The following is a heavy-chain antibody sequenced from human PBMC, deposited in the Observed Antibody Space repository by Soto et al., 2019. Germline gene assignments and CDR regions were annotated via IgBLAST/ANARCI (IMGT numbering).Heavy chain of an antibody. V-gene: IGHV3-23*01. CDR2: IRGSGGNA. CDR3: EKDGASGSDPPYYYFGMDV. J-gene: IGHJ6*02. CDR1: GFTFSSYA. D-gene: IGHD1-26*01. Sequence: EVQLLESGGGLVQPGGSLRLSCAASGFTFSSYAMSWVRQAPGKGLEWVSSIRGSGGNAYYADSVKGRFSISRDNSKNTLRLQMNSLRADDTAVYYCEKDGASGSDPPYYYFGMDVWGQGTTVTVSS.